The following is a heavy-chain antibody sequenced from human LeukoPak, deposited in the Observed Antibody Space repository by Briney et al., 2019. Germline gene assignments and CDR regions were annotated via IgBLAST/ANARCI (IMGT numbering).Heavy chain of an antibody. D-gene: IGHD4-17*01. CDR2: IYSGGST. Sequence: AGGCLRLSCAASGFTVSSNYMSWVRQAPGKGLEWVSVIYSGGSTYYADSVKGRFTISRDNSKNTLYLQMNSLRAEDTAVYYCARSPSVNGDYAHFDYWGQATLVSVSS. J-gene: IGHJ4*02. CDR1: GFTVSSNY. V-gene: IGHV3-66*01. CDR3: ARSPSVNGDYAHFDY.